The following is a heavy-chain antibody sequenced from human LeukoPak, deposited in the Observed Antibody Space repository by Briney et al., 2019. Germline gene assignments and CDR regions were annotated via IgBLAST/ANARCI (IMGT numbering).Heavy chain of an antibody. D-gene: IGHD6-6*01. CDR3: ARSFRYSSSSAFGY. CDR2: INPNTGGT. V-gene: IGHV1-2*02. Sequence: ASVKVSCKASGYTFTAYYMHWVRQAPGQGLEWMGWINPNTGGTNYAQKFQGRVTMTRATSISTAYMELSSLRSDDTAVYYCARSFRYSSSSAFGYWGQGTLVTVSS. CDR1: GYTFTAYY. J-gene: IGHJ4*02.